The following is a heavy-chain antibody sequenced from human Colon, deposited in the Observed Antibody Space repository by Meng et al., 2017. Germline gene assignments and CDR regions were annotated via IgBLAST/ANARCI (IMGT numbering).Heavy chain of an antibody. CDR2: VYYTRNT. CDR1: GGSVSSGDYY. D-gene: IGHD2-21*02. CDR3: ARVNGDFDEAWFDP. Sequence: VRLQGPGPVVGRLSGPLSLTWPLPGGSVSSGDYYWSWIRQPAGQGLGWLGYVYYTRNTNYNPSLKNRVTISLDTSNNQFSLKLTSMNAADVAIYYCARVNGDFDEAWFDPWGQGTLVTVSS. V-gene: IGHV4-61*08. J-gene: IGHJ5*02.